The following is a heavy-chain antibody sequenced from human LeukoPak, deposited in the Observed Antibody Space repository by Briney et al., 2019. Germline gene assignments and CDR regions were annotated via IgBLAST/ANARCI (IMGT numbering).Heavy chain of an antibody. CDR1: GSTFDDYG. D-gene: IGHD2-15*01. CDR2: INWNGGST. V-gene: IGHV3-20*04. Sequence: GGSLRLSCAASGSTFDDYGMSWVRQAPGKGLEWVSGINWNGGSTGYADSVKGRFTISRDNAKNSLYLQMNSLRAEDTALYYCARAISPTICSGGSCYSPDAFDIWGQGTMVTVSS. CDR3: ARAISPTICSGGSCYSPDAFDI. J-gene: IGHJ3*02.